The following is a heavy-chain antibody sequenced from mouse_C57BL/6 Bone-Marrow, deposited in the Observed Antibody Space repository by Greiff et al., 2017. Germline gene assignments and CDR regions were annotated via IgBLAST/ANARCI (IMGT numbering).Heavy chain of an antibody. Sequence: EVMLVESGGGLVKPGGSLKLSCAASGFTFSDYGMHWVRQAPEKGLEWVAYISSGSSTIYYAETVKGRFTISRDNAKNTLFLQMNSLRSEDTAMCYCARESYYGSSFFDYWGQGTTLTVSS. CDR2: ISSGSSTI. D-gene: IGHD1-1*01. J-gene: IGHJ2*01. CDR1: GFTFSDYG. CDR3: ARESYYGSSFFDY. V-gene: IGHV5-17*01.